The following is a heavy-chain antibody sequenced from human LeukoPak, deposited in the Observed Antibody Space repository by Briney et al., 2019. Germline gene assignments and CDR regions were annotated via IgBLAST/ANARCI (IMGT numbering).Heavy chain of an antibody. J-gene: IGHJ4*02. CDR2: LNPNNGYT. V-gene: IGHV1-2*06. Sequence: GASVKVSCKTSGYTFIDYSIHWVRQAPGQGLEWMGRLNPNNGYTFYTEEFQGRVTMTRDTSISTAYMELSRLTSDDTALYYCARDLSSTSNWEFDYWGQGTLVTVSS. D-gene: IGHD7-27*01. CDR1: GYTFIDYS. CDR3: ARDLSSTSNWEFDY.